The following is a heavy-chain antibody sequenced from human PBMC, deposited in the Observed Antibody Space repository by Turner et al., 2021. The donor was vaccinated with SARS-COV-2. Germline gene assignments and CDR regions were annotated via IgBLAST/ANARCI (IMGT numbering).Heavy chain of an antibody. CDR1: GFTFSSYA. J-gene: IGHJ4*02. CDR3: AKADRIMIEEFITLFDY. V-gene: IGHV3-23*01. D-gene: IGHD3-22*01. Sequence: EVQLLESGGGLVQTGGALRPASAASGFTFSSYAMSWVRQAPGKVLGCDSAVSGSGDSTYYADSVKVRFTISRDNSKNTLYLQMNSLRAEYKAVYYCAKADRIMIEEFITLFDYWGQGTLVTVSS. CDR2: VSGSGDST.